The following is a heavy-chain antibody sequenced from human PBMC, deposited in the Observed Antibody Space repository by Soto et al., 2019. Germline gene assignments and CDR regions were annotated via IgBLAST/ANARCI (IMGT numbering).Heavy chain of an antibody. D-gene: IGHD3-10*01. Sequence: SETLSLTCTVSGGSISSGDYYWSWIRQPPGKGLEWIGYIYYSGSTYYNPSLKSRVTISVDTSKNQFSLKLSSVTAADTAVYYCAREGSGSSYYYYGMDVWGQGTTVTVSS. V-gene: IGHV4-30-4*01. CDR3: AREGSGSSYYYYGMDV. CDR1: GGSISSGDYY. CDR2: IYYSGST. J-gene: IGHJ6*02.